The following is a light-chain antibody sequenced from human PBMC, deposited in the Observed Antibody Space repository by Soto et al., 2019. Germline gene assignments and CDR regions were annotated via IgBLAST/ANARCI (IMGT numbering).Light chain of an antibody. Sequence: QSVLTQPPSVSGAPGQRVTISCTGSSSNIGAGYDVHWYQQLPGTAPRLLIYVNINRPSGVPDRFSASKSGTSASLAITGLQADDEADYYCQSYDSSLSGSLFGGGTKLT. CDR3: QSYDSSLSGSL. V-gene: IGLV1-40*01. CDR2: VNI. J-gene: IGLJ2*01. CDR1: SSNIGAGYD.